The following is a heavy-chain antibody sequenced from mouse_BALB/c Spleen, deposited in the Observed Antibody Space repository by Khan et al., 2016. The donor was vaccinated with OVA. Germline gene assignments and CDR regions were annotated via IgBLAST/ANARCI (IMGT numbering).Heavy chain of an antibody. CDR1: GFSLTGYG. CDR3: ARAYYGNYREAMDY. CDR2: IWGDGST. D-gene: IGHD2-10*01. V-gene: IGHV2-6-7*01. Sequence: VQLQESGPGLVAPSQSLSITCTVSGFSLTGYGVNWVRQPPGKGLEWLGMIWGDGSTDYNSVLKSRLSISKDNSKSQVFLKMNSLQTDDTARYYCARAYYGNYREAMDYWGQGTSDTDST. J-gene: IGHJ4*01.